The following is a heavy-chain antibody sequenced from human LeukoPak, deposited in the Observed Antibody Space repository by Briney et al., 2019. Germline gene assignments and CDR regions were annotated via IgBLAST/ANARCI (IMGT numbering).Heavy chain of an antibody. CDR1: GFTFSSYA. CDR3: AKIPYDSSGYYLRPFDY. J-gene: IGHJ4*02. CDR2: ISGSGGST. V-gene: IGHV3-23*01. D-gene: IGHD3-22*01. Sequence: PGGSLRLSCAASGFTFSSYAMSWVRQAPGKGLEWVSAISGSGGSTYYADSVKGRFTISRDNSKNTLYLQMNSLRAEDTAVYYCAKIPYDSSGYYLRPFDYWGQGTLVTVSS.